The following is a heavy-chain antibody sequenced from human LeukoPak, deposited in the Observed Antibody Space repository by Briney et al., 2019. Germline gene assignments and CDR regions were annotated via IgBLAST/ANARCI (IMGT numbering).Heavy chain of an antibody. Sequence: ASVKVSCKASGYTFTSYGISWVRQAPGQGLEWMGWISAYNGNTNYAQKLQGRVTMTTDTSTSTAYMELRSLRSDDTAAYYCARGGRIAAPPYYFDYWGQGTLVTVSS. D-gene: IGHD6-6*01. CDR3: ARGGRIAAPPYYFDY. J-gene: IGHJ4*02. CDR1: GYTFTSYG. CDR2: ISAYNGNT. V-gene: IGHV1-18*01.